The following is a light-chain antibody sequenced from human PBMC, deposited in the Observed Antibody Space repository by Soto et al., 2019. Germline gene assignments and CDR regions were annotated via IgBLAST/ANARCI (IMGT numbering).Light chain of an antibody. Sequence: EIMMTQSPATLSVSPGERATLSCRASQSVRNNLAWYQQKPGQAPRLLIYYASTRATGIPARFSGSCSGTEFTLTISSLQSEDFALYYCQQYNNWPPITFGQGTRLEIK. CDR2: YAS. CDR1: QSVRNN. J-gene: IGKJ5*01. CDR3: QQYNNWPPIT. V-gene: IGKV3-15*01.